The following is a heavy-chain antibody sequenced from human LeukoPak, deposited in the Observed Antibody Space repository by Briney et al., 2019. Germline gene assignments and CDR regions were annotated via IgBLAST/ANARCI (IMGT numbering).Heavy chain of an antibody. D-gene: IGHD6-19*01. V-gene: IGHV3-21*01. Sequence: PGGSLRLSCAASGFTFSSYSMNWLRQAPGKGVEWVSSISSSSSYIYYADSVKGRFTISRDNAKNSLYLQMNSLRAEDTAVYYCAREGAGTEFYYFDYWGQGTLVTVSS. CDR1: GFTFSSYS. CDR2: ISSSSSYI. J-gene: IGHJ4*02. CDR3: AREGAGTEFYYFDY.